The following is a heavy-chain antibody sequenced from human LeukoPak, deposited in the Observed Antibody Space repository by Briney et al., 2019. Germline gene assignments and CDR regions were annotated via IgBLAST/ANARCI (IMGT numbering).Heavy chain of an antibody. J-gene: IGHJ4*02. CDR1: GFTFSSYT. Sequence: GGSLRLSCAASGFTFSSYTMTWVRQAPGKGLEWVSYITSSGSTIYYADSVKGRFTISRDNAKNSLYLQMNSLRAEDTAVYYCARANYYDISGYDYWGQGTLVTVSS. V-gene: IGHV3-48*04. CDR3: ARANYYDISGYDY. D-gene: IGHD3-22*01. CDR2: ITSSGSTI.